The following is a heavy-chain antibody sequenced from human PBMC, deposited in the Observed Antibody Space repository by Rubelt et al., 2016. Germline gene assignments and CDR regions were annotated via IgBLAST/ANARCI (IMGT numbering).Heavy chain of an antibody. J-gene: IGHJ4*02. CDR3: AKGRGGSYYAGHY. CDR2: ISGSSGST. D-gene: IGHD1-26*01. Sequence: EVQLLESGGGLVQPGGSLRLSCAASGFTFSAYAMTWVRQAPGKGLEWVSHISGSSGSTYYADSVKGRFTISRDNSRNRLDLQMNSLRAEETAVYYCAKGRGGSYYAGHYWGQGTLVTVSS. V-gene: IGHV3-23*01. CDR1: GFTFSAYA.